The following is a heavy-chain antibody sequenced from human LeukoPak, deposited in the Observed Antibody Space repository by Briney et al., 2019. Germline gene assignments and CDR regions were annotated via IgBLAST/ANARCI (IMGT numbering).Heavy chain of an antibody. V-gene: IGHV3-21*01. Sequence: PGGSLRLSCAASGFTFSSYSMNWLRQAPGKGLEWVSSISSSSSYIYYADSVKGRFTISRDNAKNSLYLQMNSLRAEDTAVYYCARDHYYDSSGYYYVSYYMDVWGKGTTVTVSS. D-gene: IGHD3-22*01. CDR1: GFTFSSYS. J-gene: IGHJ6*03. CDR2: ISSSSSYI. CDR3: ARDHYYDSSGYYYVSYYMDV.